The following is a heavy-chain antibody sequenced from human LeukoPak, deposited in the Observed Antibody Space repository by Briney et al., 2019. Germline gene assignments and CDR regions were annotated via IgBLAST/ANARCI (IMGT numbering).Heavy chain of an antibody. CDR2: ISSSGSTI. CDR1: GFTFSSYE. J-gene: IGHJ4*02. CDR3: ARDLITFGGVIPNNY. D-gene: IGHD3-16*02. Sequence: GGSLRLSCAASGFTFSSYEMNWVRQAPGKGLEWVSYISSSGSTIYYADSVKGRFTISRDNAKNSLYLQMNSLRAEDTAVYYCARDLITFGGVIPNNYWGQGTLVTVSS. V-gene: IGHV3-48*03.